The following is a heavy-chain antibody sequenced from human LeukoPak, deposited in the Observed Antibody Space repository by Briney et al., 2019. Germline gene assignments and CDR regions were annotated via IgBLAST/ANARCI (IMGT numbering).Heavy chain of an antibody. Sequence: SETLSLTCAVYGGSFSGYYWSWIRQPPGKGLDWIGEINHSGSTNYNPSLKSRVTISVDTSKNQFSLKLSSVTAADTAVYYCARDQWLDFDYWGQGTLVTVSS. CDR1: GGSFSGYY. CDR2: INHSGST. J-gene: IGHJ4*02. D-gene: IGHD6-19*01. CDR3: ARDQWLDFDY. V-gene: IGHV4-34*01.